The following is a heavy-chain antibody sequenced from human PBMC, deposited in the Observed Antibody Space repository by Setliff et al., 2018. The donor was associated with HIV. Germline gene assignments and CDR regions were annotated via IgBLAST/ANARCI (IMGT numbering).Heavy chain of an antibody. D-gene: IGHD3-22*01. V-gene: IGHV3-23*01. CDR1: GFTFSKYA. CDR3: AKRGYDSSALRAFDAFDI. J-gene: IGHJ3*02. Sequence: GGSLRLSCAASGFTFSKYAMSWVRQAPGKGLEWVSAISDSGGSTYYADSVKGRFTISRDNSKNTLYLQMNSLRAEDTAEYYCAKRGYDSSALRAFDAFDIWGQGTLVTVS. CDR2: ISDSGGST.